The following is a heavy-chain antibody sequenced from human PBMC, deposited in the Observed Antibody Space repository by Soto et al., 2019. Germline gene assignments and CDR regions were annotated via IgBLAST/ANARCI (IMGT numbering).Heavy chain of an antibody. CDR3: TRGGSITGTTPIGH. V-gene: IGHV3-49*03. D-gene: IGHD1-7*01. J-gene: IGHJ4*02. Sequence: PGGSLRLSCTASGFVFGEYVMSWFRQAPGKGLEWVGFIRTKPHGGTTEYAASVKDRFTISRDDSKSIAYLQMNSLETEDTAVYYCTRGGSITGTTPIGHWGQGTLVTVSS. CDR1: GFVFGEYV. CDR2: IRTKPHGGTT.